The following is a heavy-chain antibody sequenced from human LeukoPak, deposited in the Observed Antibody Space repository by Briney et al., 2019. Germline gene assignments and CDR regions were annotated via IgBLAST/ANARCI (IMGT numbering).Heavy chain of an antibody. D-gene: IGHD5-18*01. V-gene: IGHV4-39*01. Sequence: SETLSLTCTVSGGSISSSSAYWGWIRQPPGEGLGWIGSIYYSKITYYNPSLKSRVTISADTSKNQFSLTLGSVSATDTAVYYCVSPRGFSYGYFDYWGQGTLVTVSS. CDR2: IYYSKIT. CDR1: GGSISSSSAY. CDR3: VSPRGFSYGYFDY. J-gene: IGHJ4*02.